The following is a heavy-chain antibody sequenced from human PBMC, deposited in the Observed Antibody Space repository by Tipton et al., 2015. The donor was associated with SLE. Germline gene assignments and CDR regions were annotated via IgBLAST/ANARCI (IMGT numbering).Heavy chain of an antibody. D-gene: IGHD3-3*01. CDR1: GGSISSHY. V-gene: IGHV4-59*11. CDR2: IYYSGST. Sequence: TLSLTCSVSGGSISSHYWTWIRQPPGKRLEWIGYIYYSGSTKNNPSLKSRVTISVDTSKNQFSLKLRSATAADTAVYYCARGTWSGYSLDAFDIWGQGTMVTVSS. CDR3: ARGTWSGYSLDAFDI. J-gene: IGHJ3*02.